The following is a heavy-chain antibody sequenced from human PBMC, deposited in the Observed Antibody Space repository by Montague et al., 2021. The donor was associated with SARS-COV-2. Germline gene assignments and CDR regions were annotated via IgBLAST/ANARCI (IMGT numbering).Heavy chain of an antibody. Sequence: SLRLSCAASGFTVSSYTLTWVRQAPGKGLEWVSGIGGSGGSPYFSYSXXVRFTISRDNSKNTLYLQMNSLRAEDTAVYYCAKDRFSSGRFGGLDYWGQGTLVTVSS. CDR2: IGGSGGSP. CDR3: AKDRFSSGRFGGLDY. D-gene: IGHD3-10*01. J-gene: IGHJ4*02. CDR1: GFTVSSYT. V-gene: IGHV3-23*01.